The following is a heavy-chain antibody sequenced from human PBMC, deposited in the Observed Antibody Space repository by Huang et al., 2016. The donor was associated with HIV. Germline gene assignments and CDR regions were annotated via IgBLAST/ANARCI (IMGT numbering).Heavy chain of an antibody. CDR1: GFTFSSYW. Sequence: EVQLVESGGGLVQPGGSLRLSCAASGFTFSSYWMHWVRQAPGKGLVWVSRINGEGSNTNDADSVKGRFTISRDNAKNTLYVQVNRLRAEDTAVYYCARGTRLTGLWYFDLWGRGTLVIVSS. CDR2: INGEGSNT. J-gene: IGHJ2*01. V-gene: IGHV3-74*01. D-gene: IGHD7-27*01. CDR3: ARGTRLTGLWYFDL.